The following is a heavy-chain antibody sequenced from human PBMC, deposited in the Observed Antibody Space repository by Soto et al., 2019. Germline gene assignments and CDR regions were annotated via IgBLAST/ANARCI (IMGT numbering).Heavy chain of an antibody. Sequence: QVQLVQSGAEVKRPGASVKVSCRVAGYTFNGYGISWMRQAPGQGLEWMGWVSGNNGDTKYVEKYQGRVTMTINTSTSPAYMELRSLRSDATAVYYCARDISYSQDDSGYSSFDCWGQGTLVTVSP. V-gene: IGHV1-18*01. J-gene: IGHJ4*02. CDR3: ARDISYSQDDSGYSSFDC. CDR2: VSGNNGDT. CDR1: GYTFNGYG. D-gene: IGHD3-22*01.